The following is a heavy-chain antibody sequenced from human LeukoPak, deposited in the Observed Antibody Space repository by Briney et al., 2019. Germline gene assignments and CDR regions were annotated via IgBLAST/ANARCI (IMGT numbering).Heavy chain of an antibody. D-gene: IGHD6-19*01. CDR2: IYSGGSA. CDR3: ARDLGSSGXYFDX. CDR1: GFTVSSNY. J-gene: IGHJ4*02. V-gene: IGHV3-66*02. Sequence: PGGSLRLSCAVSGFTVSSNYMSWVRQAPGKGLEWVSVIYSGGSAYYTDSVKGRFTFSRDNSKKTLYLQMNRLRPEDTALYYCARDLGSSGXYFDXXXQGTLVTV.